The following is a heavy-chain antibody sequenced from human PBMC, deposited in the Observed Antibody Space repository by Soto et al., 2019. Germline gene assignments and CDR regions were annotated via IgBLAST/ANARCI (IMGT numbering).Heavy chain of an antibody. CDR1: GLTFSSYA. CDR2: ISGSGGST. CDR3: AKGPKFGGVQGWFDP. Sequence: GGSLRLSCASSGLTFSSYAMSLVRQAPGKGLEWVSAISGSGGSTYYADSVKGRFTISRDNSKNTLYLQMNSLRAEDTAVYYCAKGPKFGGVQGWFDPWGQGTLVTVSS. D-gene: IGHD3-16*01. V-gene: IGHV3-23*01. J-gene: IGHJ5*02.